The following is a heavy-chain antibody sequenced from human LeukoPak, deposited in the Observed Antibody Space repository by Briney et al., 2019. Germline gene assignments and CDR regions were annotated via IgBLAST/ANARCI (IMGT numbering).Heavy chain of an antibody. CDR3: AREDGYGDPQKFDY. CDR1: GGTFNSYA. J-gene: IGHJ4*02. D-gene: IGHD4-17*01. CDR2: IITIFGTA. V-gene: IGHV1-69*05. Sequence: SVTVSYKASGGTFNSYAIRWVGQAPGQGLEGMGRIITIFGTATYAHKFQVRVTITTDESTSTAYMELSSLRSEDTAVYYCAREDGYGDPQKFDYWGQGTLVTVSS.